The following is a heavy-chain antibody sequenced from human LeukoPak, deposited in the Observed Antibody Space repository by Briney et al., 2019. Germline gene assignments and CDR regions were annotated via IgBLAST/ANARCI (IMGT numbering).Heavy chain of an antibody. J-gene: IGHJ4*02. CDR2: INPHSGGT. D-gene: IGHD2-2*03. Sequence: ASVKVSCKGPVYTFTHYYMHWVRHAPGQGLGWVGWINPHSGGTNYSQKVQGRVTLTSDTSISTAYMELSRLRSDDTAMYFCARDAGYCSSASCYAYLKTLTYSDYWGQGTLVTVSS. CDR3: ARDAGYCSSASCYAYLKTLTYSDY. V-gene: IGHV1-2*02. CDR1: VYTFTHYY.